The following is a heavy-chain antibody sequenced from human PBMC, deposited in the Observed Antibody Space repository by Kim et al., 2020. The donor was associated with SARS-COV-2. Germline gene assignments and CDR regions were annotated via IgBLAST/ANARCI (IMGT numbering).Heavy chain of an antibody. CDR2: IWYDGSNK. CDR1: GFTFSSYG. V-gene: IGHV3-33*01. CDR3: AREIPAHDYSIYGMDV. J-gene: IGHJ6*02. Sequence: GGSLRLSCAASGFTFSSYGMHWVRQAPGKGLEWVAVIWYDGSNKYYADSVKGRFTISRDNSKNTLYLQMNSLRAEDTAVYYCAREIPAHDYSIYGMDVWGQGTTVTVS. D-gene: IGHD4-4*01.